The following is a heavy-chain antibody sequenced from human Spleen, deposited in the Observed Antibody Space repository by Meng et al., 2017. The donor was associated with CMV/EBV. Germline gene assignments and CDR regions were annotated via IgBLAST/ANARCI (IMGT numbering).Heavy chain of an antibody. Sequence: GSLRLSCTVSSGSISSNVYYWGWIRQPPGKGLEWIGSIYYSGSIYYNPSLKSRVTISVDTSKNQFPLKLTSVTAADTAVYYCARHRSSIVRGLKHPFDYWGQGTLVTVSS. CDR2: IYYSGSI. D-gene: IGHD3-10*01. CDR1: SGSISSNVYY. J-gene: IGHJ4*02. V-gene: IGHV4-39*01. CDR3: ARHRSSIVRGLKHPFDY.